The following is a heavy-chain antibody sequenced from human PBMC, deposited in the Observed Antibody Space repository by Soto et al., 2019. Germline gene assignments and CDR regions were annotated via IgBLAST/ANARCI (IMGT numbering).Heavy chain of an antibody. Sequence: SETLSLTCTVSGGSISSSSYYWGWIRQPPGKGLEWIGSIYYSGSTYYNPSLKSRVTISVDTSKNQFSLKLSSVTAADTAVYYCARRRVSIVGATFDYWGQGTLVTVSS. J-gene: IGHJ4*02. V-gene: IGHV4-39*01. D-gene: IGHD1-26*01. CDR1: GGSISSSSYY. CDR3: ARRRVSIVGATFDY. CDR2: IYYSGST.